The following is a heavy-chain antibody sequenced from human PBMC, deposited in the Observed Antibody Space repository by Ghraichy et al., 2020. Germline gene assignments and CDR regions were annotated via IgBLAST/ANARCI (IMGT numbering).Heavy chain of an antibody. J-gene: IGHJ4*02. Sequence: GSLNISCAASGFTFSSYAMSWVRQAPGKGLEWVSAISGSGGSTYYADSVKGRFTISRDNSKNTLYLQMNSLRAEDTAVYYCAKRPVSATTFYYFDYWGQGTLVTVSS. D-gene: IGHD5-24*01. CDR3: AKRPVSATTFYYFDY. CDR2: ISGSGGST. CDR1: GFTFSSYA. V-gene: IGHV3-23*01.